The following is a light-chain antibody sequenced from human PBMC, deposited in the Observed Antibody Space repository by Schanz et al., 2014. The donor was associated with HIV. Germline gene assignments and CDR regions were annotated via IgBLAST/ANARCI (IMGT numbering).Light chain of an antibody. Sequence: QSVLTQPPSASGTPGQRVTISCSGSSSNIGSNTVNWYQQLPGTAPKLLIYSNNQRPSGVPDRFSGSKSGTSASLVISGLRSEDEADYYCAAWDDSLSGQVFGGGTKVTVL. J-gene: IGLJ2*01. CDR1: SSNIGSNT. CDR2: SNN. V-gene: IGLV1-44*01. CDR3: AAWDDSLSGQV.